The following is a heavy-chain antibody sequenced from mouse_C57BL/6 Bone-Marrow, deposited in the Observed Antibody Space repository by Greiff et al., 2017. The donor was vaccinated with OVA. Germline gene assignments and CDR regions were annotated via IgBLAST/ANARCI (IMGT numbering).Heavy chain of an antibody. J-gene: IGHJ2*01. Sequence: EVQRVESGGGLVKPGGSLKLSCAASGFTFSSYTMSWVRQTPEKRLEWVATISGGGGNTYYPDSVKGRFTISRDNAKNTLYLQMSSLRSEDTALYYCARQEVADYWGQGTTLTVSS. CDR1: GFTFSSYT. CDR3: ARQEVADY. V-gene: IGHV5-9*01. D-gene: IGHD1-1*01. CDR2: ISGGGGNT.